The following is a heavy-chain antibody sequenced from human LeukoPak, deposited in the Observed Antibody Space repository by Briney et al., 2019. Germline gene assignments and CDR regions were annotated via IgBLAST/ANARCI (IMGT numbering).Heavy chain of an antibody. CDR3: YYYYMDV. J-gene: IGHJ6*03. CDR1: GGSISSSSYY. CDR2: IYYSGST. V-gene: IGHV4-39*03. Sequence: PSETLSLTCTVSGGSISSSSYYWGWIRQPPGKGLEWIGSIYYSGSTYYNPSLKSRVTISVDTSRTQFSLKLTSVTAADTAVYYYYYYYMDVWGGTTVTVSS.